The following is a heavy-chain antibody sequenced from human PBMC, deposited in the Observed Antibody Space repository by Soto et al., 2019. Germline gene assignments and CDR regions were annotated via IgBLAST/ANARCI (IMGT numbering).Heavy chain of an antibody. D-gene: IGHD2-2*01. Sequence: QVQLVQSGAEVKKPGSSVKVSCKASGGTFSSYAISWVRQAPGQGLEWMGGIIPIFGTANSAQKFQGRVTITADESTSTAYMELSSLRSEDTAVYYCASRCSSTSCYSYNWFDPWGQGTLVTVSA. J-gene: IGHJ5*02. CDR3: ASRCSSTSCYSYNWFDP. CDR1: GGTFSSYA. V-gene: IGHV1-69*01. CDR2: IIPIFGTA.